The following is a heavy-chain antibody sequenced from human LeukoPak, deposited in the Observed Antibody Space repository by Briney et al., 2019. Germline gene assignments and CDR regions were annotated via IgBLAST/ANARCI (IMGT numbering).Heavy chain of an antibody. Sequence: GGSLKLSGVAFGFTSREYEWNWFGKAQGKGLEWVSYIGSGGAPIYYADSVAGRFTISRDNAKNSVYLQMNSLRVEDTGIYYCARAGEQQMAYWGQGTQVTVSS. CDR1: GFTSREYE. CDR3: ARAGEQQMAY. J-gene: IGHJ4*02. D-gene: IGHD6-13*01. V-gene: IGHV3-48*03. CDR2: IGSGGAPI.